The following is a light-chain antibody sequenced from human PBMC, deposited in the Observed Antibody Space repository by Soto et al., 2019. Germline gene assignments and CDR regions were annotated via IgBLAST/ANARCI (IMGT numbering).Light chain of an antibody. CDR3: QRYNTGT. Sequence: DIQMTQSPSSLSASVGDRVTITCRASQGIRNYLAWYQQKPGKVPKLLIYAASTLQSGVTSRFSGRGSGTDFTLTISSLQPEDVATYYCQRYNTGTFGQGTKVEVK. CDR2: AAS. V-gene: IGKV1-27*01. J-gene: IGKJ1*01. CDR1: QGIRNY.